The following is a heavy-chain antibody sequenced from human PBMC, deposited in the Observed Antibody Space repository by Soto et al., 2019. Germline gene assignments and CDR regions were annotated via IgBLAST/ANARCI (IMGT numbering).Heavy chain of an antibody. CDR2: INPNSGGT. CDR3: VVVVPAADYYYGMDV. V-gene: IGHV1-2*02. CDR1: GYTFAGYY. J-gene: IGHJ6*02. D-gene: IGHD2-2*01. Sequence: ASVKVSCKASGYTFAGYYMHWVRQAPGQGLEWMGWINPNSGGTNYAQKFQGRVTMTRDTSISTAYMKLSRLRSDDTAVYYCVVVVPAADYYYGMDVWGQGTTVTVSS.